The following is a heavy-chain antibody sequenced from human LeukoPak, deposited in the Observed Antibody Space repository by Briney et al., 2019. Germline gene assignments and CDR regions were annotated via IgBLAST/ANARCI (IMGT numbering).Heavy chain of an antibody. CDR3: ARAGDSSGYYSYYYGMDV. J-gene: IGHJ6*02. D-gene: IGHD3-22*01. CDR2: ISSSSSYI. Sequence: GGSLRLSCAASGFTFSSYSMNWVRQAPGKGLEWVSSISSSSSYIYYADSVKGRFTISRDNAKNSLYLQMNSLRAEDTAVYCCARAGDSSGYYSYYYGMDVWGQGTTVTVSS. V-gene: IGHV3-21*01. CDR1: GFTFSSYS.